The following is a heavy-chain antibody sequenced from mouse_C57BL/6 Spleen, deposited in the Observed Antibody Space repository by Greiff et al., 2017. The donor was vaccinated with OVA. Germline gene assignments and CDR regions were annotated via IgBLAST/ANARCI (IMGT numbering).Heavy chain of an antibody. Sequence: QVQLQQSGPELVKPGASVKISCKASGYTFTDYEMHWVKQTPVHGLEWIGAIDPETGGTAYNQKFKGKAILTADKSSSTAYMELRSLTSEDSAVYYCTRSGYYGSSSNYFDYWGQGTTLTVSS. CDR1: GYTFTDYE. J-gene: IGHJ2*01. CDR2: IDPETGGT. V-gene: IGHV1-15*01. CDR3: TRSGYYGSSSNYFDY. D-gene: IGHD1-1*01.